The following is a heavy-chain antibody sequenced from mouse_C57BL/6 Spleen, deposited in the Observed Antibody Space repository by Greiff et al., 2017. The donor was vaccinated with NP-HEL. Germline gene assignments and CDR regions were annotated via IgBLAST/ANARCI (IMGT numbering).Heavy chain of an antibody. J-gene: IGHJ4*01. Sequence: QVQLQQPGAELVMPGASVKLSCKASGYTFTSYWMHWVKQRPGQGLEWIGEIDPSDSYTNYNQKFKGKSTLTVDKSSSTAYMQLSSLTSEDSAVYYCARGYSNYEGYYAMDYWGQRTSVTVSS. V-gene: IGHV1-69*01. CDR3: ARGYSNYEGYYAMDY. D-gene: IGHD2-5*01. CDR2: IDPSDSYT. CDR1: GYTFTSYW.